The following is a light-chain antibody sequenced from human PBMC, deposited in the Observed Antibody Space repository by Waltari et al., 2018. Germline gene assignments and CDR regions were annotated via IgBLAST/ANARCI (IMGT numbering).Light chain of an antibody. CDR3: QNHERLPAT. CDR2: AGS. Sequence: VLTQSPGTLSLSPGERATLSCRDSQSISKYLVWSQQRPGQSPRRLIYAGSTRAAGIPDRFSCSGYGTDFTLTISRLEPEDFAMYYCQNHERLPATFGQGTKVEFK. V-gene: IGKV3-20*01. J-gene: IGKJ1*01. CDR1: QSISKY.